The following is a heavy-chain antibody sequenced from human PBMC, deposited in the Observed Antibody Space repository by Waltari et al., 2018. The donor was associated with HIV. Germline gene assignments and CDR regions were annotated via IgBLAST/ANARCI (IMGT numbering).Heavy chain of an antibody. J-gene: IGHJ4*02. Sequence: QLQLQESGPGLVKPSETLSLPCTVSGGSLSRRSYYWGCIRQPPGQGLEWIGSIYYSGSTYYNPSLKSRVTISVDTSKNQFSLKLSSVTAADTAVYYCARQLLWFGELLYPVYFDYWGQGTLVTVSS. D-gene: IGHD3-10*01. V-gene: IGHV4-39*07. CDR1: GGSLSRRSYY. CDR3: ARQLLWFGELLYPVYFDY. CDR2: IYYSGST.